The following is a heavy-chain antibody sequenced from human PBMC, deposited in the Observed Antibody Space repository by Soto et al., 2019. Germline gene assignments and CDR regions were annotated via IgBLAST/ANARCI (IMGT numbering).Heavy chain of an antibody. V-gene: IGHV1-2*04. CDR3: ARVGGGLASLGYYGMDV. Sequence: QVQLVQSGAEVKKTGASVKVSCKASGYTFIGYYIHWVRQAPGQGLEWMGWINPNSGGTNYAQRFPGWVTMTRDRYIMTSYMDRCRLKFEDTAVYYCARVGGGLASLGYYGMDVWGQVTTVTVSS. CDR2: INPNSGGT. J-gene: IGHJ6*02. CDR1: GYTFIGYY. D-gene: IGHD3-10*01.